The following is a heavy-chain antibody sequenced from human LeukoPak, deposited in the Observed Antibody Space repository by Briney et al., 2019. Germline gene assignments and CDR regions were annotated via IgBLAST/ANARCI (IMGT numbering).Heavy chain of an antibody. CDR2: IYYSGST. V-gene: IGHV4-31*03. CDR3: ARAGGFFSPFGY. D-gene: IGHD3-3*01. J-gene: IGHJ4*02. Sequence: SETLSLTCTVSGGSISSGGYYWSWIRQHPGKGLEWIGYIYYSGSTYYNPSLKSRVTISVDTSKNQFSLRLTSVTAADTAVYFCARAGGFFSPFGYWGQGTLVTVSS. CDR1: GGSISSGGYY.